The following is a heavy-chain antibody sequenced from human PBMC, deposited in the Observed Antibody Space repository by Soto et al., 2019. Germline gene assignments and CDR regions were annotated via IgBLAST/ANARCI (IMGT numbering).Heavy chain of an antibody. J-gene: IGHJ4*02. CDR2: ISGSGGST. CDR3: AKGGSGWELPNFDY. Sequence: EVQLLEFGGGLVQPGGSLRLSCAASGFTFSSYAMSWVRQAPGKRLEWVSAISGSGGSTYYADSVKGRFTISRDNSKNTLYLQMNSLRAEDTAVYYCAKGGSGWELPNFDYWGQGTLVTVSS. D-gene: IGHD6-19*01. V-gene: IGHV3-23*01. CDR1: GFTFSSYA.